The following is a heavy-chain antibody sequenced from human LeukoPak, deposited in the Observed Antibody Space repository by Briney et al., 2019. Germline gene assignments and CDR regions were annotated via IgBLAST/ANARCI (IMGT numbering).Heavy chain of an antibody. V-gene: IGHV3-21*01. CDR2: ISSSSSYI. CDR1: GFTFSSYI. CDR3: ARDPGIAAAGTGY. J-gene: IGHJ4*02. Sequence: GGSLRLSCAASGFTFSSYIMNWVRQAPGKGLEWVSSISSSSSYIYYADSVKGRFTISRDNAKNSLYLQMNSLRAEDTAVYYCARDPGIAAAGTGYWGQGTLVTVSS. D-gene: IGHD6-13*01.